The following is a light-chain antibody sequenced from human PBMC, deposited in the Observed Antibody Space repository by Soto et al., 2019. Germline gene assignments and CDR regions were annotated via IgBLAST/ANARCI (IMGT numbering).Light chain of an antibody. J-gene: IGLJ2*01. CDR3: SSYMNSSTLVG. CDR2: EVS. Sequence: QSALTQPASVSGSPGQSITISCTGTSSDVGGYNFVSWYQHHPGKAPKLIIYEVSNRPSGVSNRFSASKSGNTASLTISGLQAEDEADYYCSSYMNSSTLVGFGGGTKLTVL. V-gene: IGLV2-14*01. CDR1: SSDVGGYNF.